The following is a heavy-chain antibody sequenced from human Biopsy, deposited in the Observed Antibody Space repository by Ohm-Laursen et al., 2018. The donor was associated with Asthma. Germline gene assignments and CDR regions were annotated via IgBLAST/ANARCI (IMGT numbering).Heavy chain of an antibody. CDR1: GFSLSNARMG. CDR3: ARVHYYDSTGYGADS. D-gene: IGHD3-22*01. Sequence: TQTLTLTCTVSGFSLSNARMGVSWIRQPPVKALEWLGHIFSNDAKAYSTSLKPRLTISKDTSKGQVVLTMTNMNPVDTATYYCARVHYYDSTGYGADSWGPGTLVTVSS. CDR2: IFSNDAK. J-gene: IGHJ4*02. V-gene: IGHV2-26*01.